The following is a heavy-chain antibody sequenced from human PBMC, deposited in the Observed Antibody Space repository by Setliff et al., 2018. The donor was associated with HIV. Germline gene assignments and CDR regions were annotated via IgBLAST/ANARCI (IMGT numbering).Heavy chain of an antibody. V-gene: IGHV4-31*03. Sequence: TLSLTCSVSGGSTTSGGYYWSWIRQHPGKGLEYIGYIYYSGSTYYNPSLKSRVTMSIDTSTQQFFLNVTSVTAADTAVYYCAGFSYNFWVYRFDHWGQGARVTVSS. CDR1: GGSTTSGGYY. J-gene: IGHJ4*02. CDR2: IYYSGST. CDR3: AGFSYNFWVYRFDH. D-gene: IGHD3-3*01.